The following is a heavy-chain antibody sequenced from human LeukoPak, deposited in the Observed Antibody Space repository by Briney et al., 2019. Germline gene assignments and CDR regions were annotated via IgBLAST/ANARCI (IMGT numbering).Heavy chain of an antibody. J-gene: IGHJ3*02. CDR3: ARVVTSAFDI. D-gene: IGHD3-16*01. CDR2: IIPIFGTA. Sequence: SVKVSCKASGYTFTSFDINWVRQATGQGLEWMGGIIPIFGTANYAQKFQGRVTITADKSTSTAYMELSSLRSEDTAVYYCARVVTSAFDIWGQGTMVTVSS. CDR1: GYTFTSFD. V-gene: IGHV1-69*06.